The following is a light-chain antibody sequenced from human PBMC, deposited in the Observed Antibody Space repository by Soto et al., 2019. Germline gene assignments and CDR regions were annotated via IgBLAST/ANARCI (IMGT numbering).Light chain of an antibody. CDR2: DAS. Sequence: DIQMTQSPSTLSASVGDRVTITCRASQSISSWLAWYQQKPGKAPKLLIYDASSLESGVPSRFSGSGSETEFTLTISSLQPDDFATYYCQQYNNWPYTFGQGTKLEIK. CDR1: QSISSW. V-gene: IGKV1-5*01. CDR3: QQYNNWPYT. J-gene: IGKJ2*01.